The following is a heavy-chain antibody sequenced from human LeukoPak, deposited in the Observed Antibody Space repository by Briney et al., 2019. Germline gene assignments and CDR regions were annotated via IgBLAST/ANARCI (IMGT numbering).Heavy chain of an antibody. J-gene: IGHJ4*02. Sequence: GESLKISCKGSGYSFTSYWIGWVRPMPGKGLEWMGIIYPGDSDTRYSPSFQGQVTISADKSISTAYLQWSSLKASDTAMYYCARHPKRRDGYNPANSDYWGQGTLVTVSS. V-gene: IGHV5-51*01. CDR2: IYPGDSDT. CDR3: ARHPKRRDGYNPANSDY. D-gene: IGHD5-24*01. CDR1: GYSFTSYW.